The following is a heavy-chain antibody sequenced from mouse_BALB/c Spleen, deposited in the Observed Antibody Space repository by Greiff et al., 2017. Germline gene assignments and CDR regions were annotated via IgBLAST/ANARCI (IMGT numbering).Heavy chain of an antibody. CDR1: GYTFTSYW. V-gene: IGHV1S22*01. Sequence: LQQPGSELVRPGASVKLSCKASGYTFTSYWMHWVKQRPGQGLEWIGNIYPGSGSTNYDEKFKSKATLTVDTSSSTAYMQLSSLTSEDSAVYYCTRHLYLDYAMDYWGQGTSVTVAS. D-gene: IGHD2-1*01. CDR3: TRHLYLDYAMDY. CDR2: IYPGSGST. J-gene: IGHJ4*01.